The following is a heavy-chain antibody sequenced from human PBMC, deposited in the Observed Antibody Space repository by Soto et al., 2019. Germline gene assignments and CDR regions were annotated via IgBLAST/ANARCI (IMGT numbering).Heavy chain of an antibody. J-gene: IGHJ3*02. CDR1: GFIFSNYA. Sequence: PGGSLRLSCAASGFIFSNYAMHWVRQAPGKGLEWVAVISHDGGSKNYADSVKGRFTISRDNSENTLYLQMSSLRAEDTAVYYCVKGLPYSSNWDERAFGIWGQGTMVTVSS. D-gene: IGHD6-13*01. CDR2: ISHDGGSK. CDR3: VKGLPYSSNWDERAFGI. V-gene: IGHV3-30*04.